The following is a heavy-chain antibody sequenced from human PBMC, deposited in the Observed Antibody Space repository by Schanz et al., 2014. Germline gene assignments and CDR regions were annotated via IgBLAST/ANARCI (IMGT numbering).Heavy chain of an antibody. J-gene: IGHJ4*02. CDR3: ARDRGYCSGGSCLTFDY. V-gene: IGHV3-30*03. CDR1: GFAFSVYG. D-gene: IGHD2-15*01. Sequence: VQLLESGGGVVQPGRSLRLSCAASGFAFSVYGMHWVRQAPGKGPEWVAAMSYDGSIKYYGDSVKGRFTISRDNSKNTLYLHMNTLRSEDTAVYYCARDRGYCSGGSCLTFDYWGQGTLVTVSS. CDR2: MSYDGSIK.